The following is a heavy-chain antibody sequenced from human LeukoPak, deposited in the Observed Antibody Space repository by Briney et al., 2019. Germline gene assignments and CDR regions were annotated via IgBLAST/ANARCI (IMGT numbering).Heavy chain of an antibody. V-gene: IGHV4-30-2*01. CDR2: IYHSGST. CDR3: ARRDPVRFGELDAFDI. CDR1: GGSISSGGYY. J-gene: IGHJ3*02. D-gene: IGHD3-10*01. Sequence: SQTLSLTCTVSGGSISSGGYYWSWIRQPPGKGLEWIGYIYHSGSTYYNPSLKSRVTISVDTSKNQFSLKLSSVTAADTAVYYCARRDPVRFGELDAFDIWGQGTMVTVSS.